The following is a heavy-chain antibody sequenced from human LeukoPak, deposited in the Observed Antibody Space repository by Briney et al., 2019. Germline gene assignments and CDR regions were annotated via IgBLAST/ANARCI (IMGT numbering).Heavy chain of an antibody. J-gene: IGHJ4*02. Sequence: PSETLSLTCAVYGGSFSGYYWSWIRQPPGKGLECSGEINDRGSTNYNPSLKSRVTISVETSKTQFSLKLRSVTAADTAVYYCARGPVTIAARLLDYWGQGTLVTVSS. CDR2: INDRGST. V-gene: IGHV4-34*01. CDR3: ARGPVTIAARLLDY. D-gene: IGHD6-6*01. CDR1: GGSFSGYY.